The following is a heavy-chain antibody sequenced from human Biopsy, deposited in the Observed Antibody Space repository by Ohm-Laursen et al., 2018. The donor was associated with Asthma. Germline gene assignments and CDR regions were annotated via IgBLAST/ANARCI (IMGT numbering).Heavy chain of an antibody. Sequence: GASVKVSCNTSGYTFNSAGITWVRQAPGQWLEWMGWISVYNGNTKVAQKLQDRVTMITDTSTSTAYMELRSLRSDDTAVYFCERAVDYSHYYGIDVWGQGTTVTVS. V-gene: IGHV1-18*01. CDR2: ISVYNGNT. J-gene: IGHJ6*02. CDR1: GYTFNSAG. CDR3: ERAVDYSHYYGIDV. D-gene: IGHD3-10*01.